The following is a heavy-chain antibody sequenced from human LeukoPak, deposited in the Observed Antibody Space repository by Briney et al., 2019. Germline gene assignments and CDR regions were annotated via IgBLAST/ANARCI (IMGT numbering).Heavy chain of an antibody. D-gene: IGHD6-13*01. Sequence: RTGGSLRLSCAASGFMFTSYWMSWVRQAPGKGLEWVANINQDGSAKYYVDSVKGRFTISRDNAKNSLYLQMNSLRAEDTAVYYCAGSWSPYDAFGIWGQGTLVTVSS. CDR3: AGSWSPYDAFGI. V-gene: IGHV3-7*01. CDR1: GFMFTSYW. J-gene: IGHJ4*02. CDR2: INQDGSAK.